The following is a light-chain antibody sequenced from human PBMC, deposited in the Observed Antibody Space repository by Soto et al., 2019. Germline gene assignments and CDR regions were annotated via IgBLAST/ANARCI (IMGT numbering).Light chain of an antibody. CDR1: SSNIGAGYD. V-gene: IGLV1-40*01. CDR3: QSYDSSLSGSVV. CDR2: GNS. J-gene: IGLJ2*01. Sequence: QSVLTQPPSVSGAPGQRVTISGTGSSSNIGAGYDVHWYQQLPGTAPKLLIYGNSNRTSGVPDRFSGSKSGTSASLAITGLEAEDEADYYCQSYDSSLSGSVVFGGGTKVTVL.